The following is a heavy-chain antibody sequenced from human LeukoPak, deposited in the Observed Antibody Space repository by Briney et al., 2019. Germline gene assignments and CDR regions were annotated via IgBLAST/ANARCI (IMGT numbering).Heavy chain of an antibody. D-gene: IGHD6-13*01. J-gene: IGHJ4*02. CDR2: IIPIFGTA. Sequence: ASVKVSCKASEGTFSSYAISGVRQAPGQGLEWMGGIIPIFGTANYAQKFQGRVTITADESTSTAYMELSSLRSEDTAVYYCARDSNIAAASLQTLVDWGQGTLVTVSS. CDR3: ARDSNIAAASLQTLVD. CDR1: EGTFSSYA. V-gene: IGHV1-69*13.